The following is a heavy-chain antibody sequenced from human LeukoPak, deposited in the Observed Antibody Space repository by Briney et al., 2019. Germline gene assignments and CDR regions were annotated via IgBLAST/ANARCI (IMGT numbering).Heavy chain of an antibody. CDR1: GDSITRRDLY. J-gene: IGHJ4*02. CDR2: IYYSGST. Sequence: SETLSLTCTVSGDSITRRDLYWSWIRQPPGKGLEWIGSIYYSGSTYYNPSLKSRVTISVDTSKNQFSLKLSSVTAADTAVYYCARELSGGDYYYDKSLWGQGTLVTVSS. CDR3: ARELSGGDYYYDKSL. V-gene: IGHV4-39*07. D-gene: IGHD3-22*01.